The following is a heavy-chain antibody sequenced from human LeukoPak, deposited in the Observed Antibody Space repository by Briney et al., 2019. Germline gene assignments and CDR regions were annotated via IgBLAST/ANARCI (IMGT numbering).Heavy chain of an antibody. Sequence: PSETLSLTCTVSGGSISSSSYYWGWVRQPPGKGLEWIGNVFYSGSAHYNPSLKSRVTISIDSSKNQFSLNLSSATAAYTAVYYCARLLGSSAHYWYFDLWGRGTLVTVSS. CDR1: GGSISSSSYY. CDR3: ARLLGSSAHYWYFDL. V-gene: IGHV4-39*07. J-gene: IGHJ2*01. CDR2: VFYSGSA. D-gene: IGHD3-16*01.